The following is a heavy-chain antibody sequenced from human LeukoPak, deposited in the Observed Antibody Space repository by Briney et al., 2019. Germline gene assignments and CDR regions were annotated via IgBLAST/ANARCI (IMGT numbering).Heavy chain of an antibody. CDR2: ISAYNGNT. V-gene: IGHV1-18*01. Sequence: ASVKVSCKASGYTFTSYGISWVRQSPGQGLEWMGWISAYNGNTNYAQKLQGRVTMTTDTSTSTAYMELRSLRSDDTAVYYCARDVYSGYGDFSFDYWGQGTLVTV. J-gene: IGHJ4*02. D-gene: IGHD5-12*01. CDR3: ARDVYSGYGDFSFDY. CDR1: GYTFTSYG.